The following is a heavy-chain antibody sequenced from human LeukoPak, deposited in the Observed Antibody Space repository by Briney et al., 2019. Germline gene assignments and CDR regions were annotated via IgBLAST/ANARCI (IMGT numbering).Heavy chain of an antibody. J-gene: IGHJ4*02. CDR2: ISSSSSYI. CDR1: GFTFSSYS. D-gene: IGHD5-18*01. V-gene: IGHV3-21*01. Sequence: GGSLRLSCAASGFTFSSYSMNWVRQAPGKGLEWVSSISSSSSYIYYADSVKGRFTISRDNAKNSLYLRMNSLRAEDTAVYYCASSSRAMGPDYWGQGTLVTVSS. CDR3: ASSSRAMGPDY.